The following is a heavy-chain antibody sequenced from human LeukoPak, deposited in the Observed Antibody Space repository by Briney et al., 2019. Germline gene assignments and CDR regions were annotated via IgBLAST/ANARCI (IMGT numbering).Heavy chain of an antibody. Sequence: GGSLRLSCAASGFTFSSYEMNWVRQAPGKGLEWVSYISSRATAIYYADSVKGRFTISRDNAKNSLYLQMNSLRAEDTAVYYCARSKWGLSHDAFDIWGQGTMVTVSS. D-gene: IGHD3-16*02. CDR2: ISSRATAI. CDR1: GFTFSSYE. CDR3: ARSKWGLSHDAFDI. V-gene: IGHV3-48*03. J-gene: IGHJ3*02.